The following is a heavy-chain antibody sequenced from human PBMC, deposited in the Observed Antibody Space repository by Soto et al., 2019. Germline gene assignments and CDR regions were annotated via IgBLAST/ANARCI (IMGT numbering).Heavy chain of an antibody. J-gene: IGHJ5*02. CDR1: GFTFSSYG. Sequence: GGSLRLSCAASGFTFSSYGMHWVRQAPGKGLEWVAVIWYDGSNKYYADSVKGRFIISRDNSKNTLYLQMNSLRAEDTAVYYFASCPRTTVTTGWFDPWGQGTLVTVSS. CDR3: ASCPRTTVTTGWFDP. CDR2: IWYDGSNK. D-gene: IGHD4-4*01. V-gene: IGHV3-33*01.